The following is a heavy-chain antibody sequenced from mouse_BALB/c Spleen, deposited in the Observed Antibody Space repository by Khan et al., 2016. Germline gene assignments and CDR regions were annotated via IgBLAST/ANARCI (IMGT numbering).Heavy chain of an antibody. J-gene: IGHJ1*01. CDR2: ITRGGHYT. V-gene: IGHV5-6-4*01. Sequence: EVELVESGGDLVKPGGSLKLSCAASGITFSSYTLSWVRQTPEKRLEWVATITRGGHYTYYPDSVKGRFTISRDNAKDTLSLPMSSLKSEDTARYFCTRGGGDFDGWGAGTTVTVVS. CDR3: TRGGGDFDG. CDR1: GITFSSYT.